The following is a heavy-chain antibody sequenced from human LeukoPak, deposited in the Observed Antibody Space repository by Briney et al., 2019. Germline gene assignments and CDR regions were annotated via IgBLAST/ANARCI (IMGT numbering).Heavy chain of an antibody. D-gene: IGHD3-22*01. J-gene: IGHJ4*02. CDR3: ARDGYYDSSGYYGRGFDY. Sequence: ASVKVSCKASGYTFTSYYMHWVRQAPGQGLEWMGIINPSGSSTSYAQKFQGRVTMTRDTSTSTVYMELSGLRSEDTAVYYCARDGYYDSSGYYGRGFDYWGQGTLVTVSS. CDR2: INPSGSST. CDR1: GYTFTSYY. V-gene: IGHV1-46*01.